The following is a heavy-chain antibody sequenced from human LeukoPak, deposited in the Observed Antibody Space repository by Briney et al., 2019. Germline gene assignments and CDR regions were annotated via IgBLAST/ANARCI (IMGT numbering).Heavy chain of an antibody. CDR2: INWNSGRR. J-gene: IGHJ5*02. V-gene: IGHV3-9*01. D-gene: IGHD4-17*01. CDR1: GITFEDYA. Sequence: GGSLRLSCEASGITFEDYAMHWVRQAPGKGLEWVSGINWNSGRRDYADSVKGRFTISRDNAKNSLYLQMNSLRTEDTAIYYCTRGGYGDYVLDWFDPWGQGTLVTVSS. CDR3: TRGGYGDYVLDWFDP.